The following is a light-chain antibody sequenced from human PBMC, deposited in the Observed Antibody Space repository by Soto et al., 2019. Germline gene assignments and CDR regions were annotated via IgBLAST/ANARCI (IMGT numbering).Light chain of an antibody. CDR2: AVS. Sequence: QSALTQPASVSGSPGQSITISCTGTSSDVGSYNLVSWYQQHPGKAPKLMIYAVSKLPSGVSNRFSGSKSGNTASLTISGCQAEDEADSYCCSYAGSRVFGGGTQLTVL. V-gene: IGLV2-23*02. CDR1: SSDVGSYNL. CDR3: CSYAGSRV. J-gene: IGLJ2*01.